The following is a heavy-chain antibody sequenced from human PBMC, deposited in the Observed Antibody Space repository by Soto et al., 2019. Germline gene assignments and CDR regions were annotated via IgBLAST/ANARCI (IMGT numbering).Heavy chain of an antibody. CDR1: GGSFSGYY. CDR2: INHSGST. V-gene: IGHV4-34*01. Sequence: SETLSLTCAVYGGSFSGYYWSWIRQPPGKGLEWIGEINHSGSTNYNPSLKSRVTISVDTSKNQFSLKLSSVTAADTAVYYCAKGTLPSYYYYYYMDVWGKGTTVTVSS. D-gene: IGHD1-26*01. CDR3: AKGTLPSYYYYYYMDV. J-gene: IGHJ6*03.